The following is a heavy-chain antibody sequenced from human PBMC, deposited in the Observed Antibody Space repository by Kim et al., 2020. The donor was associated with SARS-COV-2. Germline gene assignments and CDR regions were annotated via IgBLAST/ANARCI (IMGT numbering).Heavy chain of an antibody. CDR1: GGSISSYY. CDR2: IYYSGST. J-gene: IGHJ4*02. CDR3: ARGQLYYDILTGYYRGEGAFDY. V-gene: IGHV4-59*08. Sequence: SETLSLTCTVSGGSISSYYWSWIRQPPGKGLEWIGYIYYSGSTNYNPSLKSRVTISVDTSKNQFSLKLSSVTAADTAVYYCARGQLYYDILTGYYRGEGAFDYWGQGTLVTVSS. D-gene: IGHD3-9*01.